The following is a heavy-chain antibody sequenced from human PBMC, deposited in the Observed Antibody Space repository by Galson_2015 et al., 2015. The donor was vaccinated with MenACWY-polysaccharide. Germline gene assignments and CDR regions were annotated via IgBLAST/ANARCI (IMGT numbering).Heavy chain of an antibody. CDR3: ARGWSGYA. D-gene: IGHD5-12*01. V-gene: IGHV3-74*01. Sequence: SLRLSCAASGFTFSTYWMHWVRQAPGKGLVWVSRIKSDGSSTSYADSVKGRFTISRDNAKSTLYLQMNSLRAEDTAVYYCARGWSGYAWGQGTRVTVSA. CDR1: GFTFSTYW. CDR2: IKSDGSST. J-gene: IGHJ5*02.